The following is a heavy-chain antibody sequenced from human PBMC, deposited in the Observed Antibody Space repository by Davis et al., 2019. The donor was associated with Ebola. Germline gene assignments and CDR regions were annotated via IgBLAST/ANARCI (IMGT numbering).Heavy chain of an antibody. V-gene: IGHV4-39*01. J-gene: IGHJ3*02. CDR3: ARHNNNYVDAFDI. Sequence: MPGGSLRLSCTVSGVSINTDSYYWGWIRQPPGKALEWIATIDYSGSTYYSPSLKSRLTISADTSKKQFSLKLTSVTAADTAIYYCARHNNNYVDAFDIWGQGTMVTVSS. CDR2: IDYSGST. D-gene: IGHD3-16*01. CDR1: GVSINTDSYY.